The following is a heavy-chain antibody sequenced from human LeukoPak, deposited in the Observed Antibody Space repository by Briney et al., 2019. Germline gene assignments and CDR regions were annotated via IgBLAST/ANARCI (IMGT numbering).Heavy chain of an antibody. CDR1: GGSISSYY. V-gene: IGHV4-59*01. Sequence: SETLSLTCTVSGGSISSYYWSWIRQPPGKGLEWIGYIYYSGSTNYNPSLKSRVTISVDTSKNQFSLKLSSVTAADTAVYYCARDLAAAGKGGYAFDIWGQGTTVTVSS. CDR2: IYYSGST. CDR3: ARDLAAAGKGGYAFDI. J-gene: IGHJ3*02. D-gene: IGHD6-13*01.